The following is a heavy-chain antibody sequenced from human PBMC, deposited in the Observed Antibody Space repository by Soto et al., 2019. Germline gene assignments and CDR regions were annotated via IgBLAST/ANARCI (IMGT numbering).Heavy chain of an antibody. CDR3: AGIRYYYGSGGATGSLDY. D-gene: IGHD3-10*01. CDR1: GFTFSSYA. Sequence: EVQLLESGGGLVQPGGSLRLSCAASGFTFSSYAMSWVSKAPGKGLEWVSAISCSGGSTYYADSVKGRFTISRDNSKNMLYLQMTSLRAEDTAVYYCAGIRYYYGSGGATGSLDYGGQGTVVPVSS. V-gene: IGHV3-23*01. CDR2: ISCSGGST. J-gene: IGHJ4*02.